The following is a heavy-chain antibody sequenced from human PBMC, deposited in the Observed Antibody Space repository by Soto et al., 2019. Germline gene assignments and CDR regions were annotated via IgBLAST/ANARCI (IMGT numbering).Heavy chain of an antibody. D-gene: IGHD6-25*01. CDR1: GIMSSGYG. Sequence: QAQVVQSGPAMKEPGSSVKVSCRASGIMSSGYGFSWVRQAPGQGLEWVGRINPILDSTHYAQNLQGRVSITVDKSTDTAYLEVTSLRIEDTAIYFCPTMKRARLDSWGRGTVVTVSS. V-gene: IGHV1-69*09. CDR2: INPILDST. CDR3: PTMKRARLDS. J-gene: IGHJ4*02.